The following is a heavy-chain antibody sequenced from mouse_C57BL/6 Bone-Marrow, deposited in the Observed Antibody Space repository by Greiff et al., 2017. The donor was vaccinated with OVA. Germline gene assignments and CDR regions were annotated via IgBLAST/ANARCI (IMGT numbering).Heavy chain of an antibody. D-gene: IGHD2-2*01. CDR2: IYPGNSDT. V-gene: IGHV1-5*01. CDR3: TRSDSDYYGYPWFAY. Sequence: LEWIGAIYPGNSDTSYNQKFKGKAKLTAVTSASTAYMELSSLTNEDSAVYYCTRSDSDYYGYPWFAYWGQGTLVTVSA. J-gene: IGHJ3*01.